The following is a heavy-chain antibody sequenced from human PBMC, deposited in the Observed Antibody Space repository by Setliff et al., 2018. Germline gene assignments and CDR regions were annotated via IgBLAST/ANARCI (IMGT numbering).Heavy chain of an antibody. V-gene: IGHV1-18*01. CDR1: DYILTSYG. CDR2: ISTYNGHT. Sequence: GASVKVSCKTSDYILTSYGLSWVRQAPGQGLDWMGWISTYNGHTNYAQKFQGRVTMTTDTSTRTAYLEFKSLRSDDTAIYYCSRLVRFCTKISCQRLLGDDYWGQGALVTVSS. D-gene: IGHD2-2*01. CDR3: SRLVRFCTKISCQRLLGDDY. J-gene: IGHJ4*02.